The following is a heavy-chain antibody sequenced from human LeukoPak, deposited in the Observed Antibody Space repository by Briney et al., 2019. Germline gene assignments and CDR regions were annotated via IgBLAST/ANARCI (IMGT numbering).Heavy chain of an antibody. V-gene: IGHV4-4*07. D-gene: IGHD6-13*01. CDR2: IYTSGST. Sequence: SETLSLTCAAYGGSFSGYYWSWIRQPAGKGLEWIGRIYTSGSTNYNPSLKSRVTMSVDTSKNQFSLKLSSVTAADTAVYYCAREEGSSWPYYYYGMDVWGQGTTVTVSS. CDR1: GGSFSGYY. CDR3: AREEGSSWPYYYYGMDV. J-gene: IGHJ6*02.